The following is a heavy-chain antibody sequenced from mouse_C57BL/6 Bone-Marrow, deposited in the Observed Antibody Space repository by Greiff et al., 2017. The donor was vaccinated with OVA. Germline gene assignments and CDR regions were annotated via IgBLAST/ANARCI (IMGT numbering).Heavy chain of an antibody. CDR3: ACYGSSYWYFDV. CDR2: IDPSDSYT. D-gene: IGHD1-1*01. CDR1: GYTLTSYW. Sequence: QVQLQQPGAELVKPGASVKLSCKASGYTLTSYWMQWVKQRPGQGLEWIGEIDPSDSYTNYNQKFKGKATLTVDTSSSTAYMQLSSLTSEDSAVYYCACYGSSYWYFDVWGTGTTVTVSS. J-gene: IGHJ1*03. V-gene: IGHV1-50*01.